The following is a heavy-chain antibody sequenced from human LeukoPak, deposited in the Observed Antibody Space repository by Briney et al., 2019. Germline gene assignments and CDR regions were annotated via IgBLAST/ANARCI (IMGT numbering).Heavy chain of an antibody. CDR2: ISGDGGST. J-gene: IGHJ4*02. Sequence: PGGSLRLSCAASGFTFDDYAMHWVRQAPGKGLEWVSLISGDGGSTYHADSVKGRFTISRDNSKNSLYLQMNSLRTEDTALYYCAKAPRAPIVGATTGFDYWGQGTLVTVSS. V-gene: IGHV3-43*02. D-gene: IGHD1-26*01. CDR1: GFTFDDYA. CDR3: AKAPRAPIVGATTGFDY.